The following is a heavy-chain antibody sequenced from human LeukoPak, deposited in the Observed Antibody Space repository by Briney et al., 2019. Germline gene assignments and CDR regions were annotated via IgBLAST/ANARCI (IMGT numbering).Heavy chain of an antibody. CDR2: ISSSSSYI. Sequence: GGSLRLSCAASGFTFSSYSMNWVRQAPGKGLEWVSSISSSSSYIYCADSVKGRFTISRDNAKNSLYLQMNSLRAEDTAVYYCARGGYTLYWYFDLWGRGTLVTVSS. J-gene: IGHJ2*01. D-gene: IGHD6-13*01. CDR3: ARGGYTLYWYFDL. V-gene: IGHV3-21*01. CDR1: GFTFSSYS.